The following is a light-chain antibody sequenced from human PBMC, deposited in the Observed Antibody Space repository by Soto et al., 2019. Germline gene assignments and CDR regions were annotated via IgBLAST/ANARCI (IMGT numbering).Light chain of an antibody. CDR3: QHYNFWPPWT. J-gene: IGKJ1*01. CDR2: GAS. CDR1: QSLSTN. V-gene: IGKV3-15*01. Sequence: EIVMTQSPATLSVSPGERATLSCRASQSLSTNLAWYQQRPGQAPRLLIYGASTRATGIPARFSGTGSGTEFTLTISSLPSEDSAVYYCQHYNFWPPWTFGQGTKVEIK.